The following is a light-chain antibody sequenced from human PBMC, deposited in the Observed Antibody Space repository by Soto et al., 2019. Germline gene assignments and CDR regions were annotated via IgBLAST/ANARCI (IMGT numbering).Light chain of an antibody. V-gene: IGKV3-11*01. CDR1: QSVSSY. CDR2: DAS. CDR3: QQYCSSGT. Sequence: EIVLTQSPATLSLSPGERATLSCRASQSVSSYLAWYQQKPGQAPRLLIYDASNRATGIPARFSGSGSGTDFTLTISRLEPEDFAVYYCQQYCSSGTFGQGTKVDIK. J-gene: IGKJ1*01.